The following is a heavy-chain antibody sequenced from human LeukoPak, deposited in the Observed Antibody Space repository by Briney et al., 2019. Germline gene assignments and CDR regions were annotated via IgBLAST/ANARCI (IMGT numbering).Heavy chain of an antibody. V-gene: IGHV3-30*02. CDR2: IRYDGSNK. D-gene: IGHD5-18*01. Sequence: GGSLRLSCAASGFTFSNYGMHWVRQAPGKGLEWVAFIRYDGSNKYYADSVKGRFTISRDNSKNTLFLQMNSLRAGDTAVYYCAKEASRGSSFAYTPIEKPYYLDYWGQGTLVTVSS. J-gene: IGHJ4*02. CDR3: AKEASRGSSFAYTPIEKPYYLDY. CDR1: GFTFSNYG.